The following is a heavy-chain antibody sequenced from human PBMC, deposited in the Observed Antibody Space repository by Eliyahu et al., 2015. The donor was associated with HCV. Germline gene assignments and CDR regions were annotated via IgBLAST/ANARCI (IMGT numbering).Heavy chain of an antibody. V-gene: IGHV3-7*01. CDR1: EFTLSPXW. CDR2: IKQNGAEE. J-gene: IGHJ2*01. D-gene: IGHD2-15*01. Sequence: EVQLVESGGGLXQAGGSLRLSCTASEFTLSPXWXSWVRQAPGKGLECVANIKQNGAEEYFADSVKGRFAISRDNAKNSVDLQMNSLRVEDTAVYYCARLGYCSDDSCGASGWHFDLWGRGTLVTVSS. CDR3: ARLGYCSDDSCGASGWHFDL.